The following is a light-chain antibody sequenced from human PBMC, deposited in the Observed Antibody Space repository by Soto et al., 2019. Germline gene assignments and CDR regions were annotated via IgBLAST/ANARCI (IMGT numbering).Light chain of an antibody. CDR2: GAS. V-gene: IGKV3-20*01. Sequence: EIVLTQSPGTLSLSPGERATLSCRASQSVSSSYSAWYQQKPGLAPRLLIFGASSRATGIPDRFSGSGSGTDFTLTISRLEPEDFAVYYCQQYGSSLSTFGQGTKVEIK. CDR1: QSVSSSY. J-gene: IGKJ1*01. CDR3: QQYGSSLST.